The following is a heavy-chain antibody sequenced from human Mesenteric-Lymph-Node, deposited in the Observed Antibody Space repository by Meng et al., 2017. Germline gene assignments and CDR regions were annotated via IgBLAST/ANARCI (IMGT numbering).Heavy chain of an antibody. CDR3: ARVGQWLPIDY. Sequence: QGQLQESGPGLVKPSQTLSLTCTVSGDSINSDAYYWRWIRQHPGKGLEWLGFIYSSGTTNYNPSLESRVTLSVDTSKNQFSLKMSSMTAADTAVYYCARVGQWLPIDYWGQGTLVTVSS. D-gene: IGHD6-19*01. CDR1: GDSINSDAYY. CDR2: IYSSGTT. V-gene: IGHV4-31*03. J-gene: IGHJ4*02.